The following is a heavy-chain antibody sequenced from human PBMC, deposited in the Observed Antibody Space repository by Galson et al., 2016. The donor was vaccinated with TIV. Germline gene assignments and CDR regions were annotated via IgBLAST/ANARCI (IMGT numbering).Heavy chain of an antibody. Sequence: SLRLSCAASGFNVSINYMTWVRQAPGKGLDWVSIITSDGSTNYADSVNGRFTISRDKSKNTLYLQMNSLRAEDTAVYYCVRERRYCGGDCYLYYYYGMDVWGQGTTVTASS. D-gene: IGHD2-21*02. V-gene: IGHV3-66*02. CDR3: VRERRYCGGDCYLYYYYGMDV. CDR2: ITSDGST. J-gene: IGHJ6*02. CDR1: GFNVSINY.